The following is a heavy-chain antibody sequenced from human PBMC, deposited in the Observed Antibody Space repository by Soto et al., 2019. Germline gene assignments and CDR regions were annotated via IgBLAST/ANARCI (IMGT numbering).Heavy chain of an antibody. V-gene: IGHV4-34*01. CDR3: AREGAARPMDYYYGMDV. J-gene: IGHJ6*02. CDR1: GGSFSGYY. Sequence: SETLSLTCAVYGGSFSGYYWSWIRQPPGKGLEWIGEINHSGSTNYNPSLKSRVTISVDTSKNQFSLKLSSVTAADTAVYYCAREGAARPMDYYYGMDVWGQGTTVTVSS. D-gene: IGHD6-6*01. CDR2: INHSGST.